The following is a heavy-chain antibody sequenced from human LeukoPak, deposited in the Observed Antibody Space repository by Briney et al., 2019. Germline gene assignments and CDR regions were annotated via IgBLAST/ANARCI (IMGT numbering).Heavy chain of an antibody. Sequence: GGSLRLSCAASGFTFSDYYMSWIRQAPGKGLEWVSYISSSSSTIYYADSVKGRFTISRDNAKNSLYLQMNSLRDEDTAVYYCARTAGDSSGYELNWFDPWGQGTLVTVSS. CDR1: GFTFSDYY. CDR2: ISSSSSTI. J-gene: IGHJ5*02. V-gene: IGHV3-11*04. CDR3: ARTAGDSSGYELNWFDP. D-gene: IGHD3-22*01.